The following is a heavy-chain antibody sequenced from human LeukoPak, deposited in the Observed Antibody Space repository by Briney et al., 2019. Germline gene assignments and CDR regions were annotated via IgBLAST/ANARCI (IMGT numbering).Heavy chain of an antibody. CDR2: INPNSGGT. CDR1: GYTFTGNY. V-gene: IGHV1-2*02. J-gene: IGHJ4*02. D-gene: IGHD2-2*02. Sequence: ASVKVSCKASGYTFTGNYMHWVRQAPGQGLEWMGWINPNSGGTNYAQKFQGRVTMTRDTSISTAYMELSRLRSDDTAVYYCARDMPATAIPHYWGQGTLVTVSS. CDR3: ARDMPATAIPHY.